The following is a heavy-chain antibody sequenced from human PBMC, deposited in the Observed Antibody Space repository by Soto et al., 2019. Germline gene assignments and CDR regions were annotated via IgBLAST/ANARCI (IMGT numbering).Heavy chain of an antibody. Sequence: ASVKVSCKASGYTFTSYAMHWVRQAPGQRLEWMGWINAGNGNTKYSQKFQGRVTITRDTSASTAYMELSSLRSEDTAVYYCARGGSGSYYDPGLDTEYYFDYWGQGTLVTVSS. J-gene: IGHJ4*02. CDR2: INAGNGNT. D-gene: IGHD3-10*01. CDR1: GYTFTSYA. V-gene: IGHV1-3*01. CDR3: ARGGSGSYYDPGLDTEYYFDY.